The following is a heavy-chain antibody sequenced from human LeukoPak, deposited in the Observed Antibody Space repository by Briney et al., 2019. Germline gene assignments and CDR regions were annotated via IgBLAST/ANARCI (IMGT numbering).Heavy chain of an antibody. D-gene: IGHD2-15*01. V-gene: IGHV3-23*01. CDR1: GFTFSSYA. Sequence: PGVSLRLSCAASGFTFSSYAMSWVRQAPGKGLEWVSAISGSGGSTYYADSVKGRFTISRDNSKNTLYLQMNSLRAEDTAVYYCARCSGGSCYAYNWFDPWGQGTLVTVSS. CDR3: ARCSGGSCYAYNWFDP. CDR2: ISGSGGST. J-gene: IGHJ5*02.